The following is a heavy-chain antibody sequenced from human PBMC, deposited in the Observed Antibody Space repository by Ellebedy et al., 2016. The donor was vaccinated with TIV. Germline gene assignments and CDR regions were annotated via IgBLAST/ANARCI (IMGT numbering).Heavy chain of an antibody. CDR3: ARGALMVYFFDS. CDR2: ISSSGNL. D-gene: IGHD2-8*01. J-gene: IGHJ4*02. V-gene: IGHV4-30-4*01. CDR1: GASISSGDYY. Sequence: SETLSLTXTVSGASISSGDYYWSWIRQSPVKGLEWIGYISSSGNLHYNPSLKSRVTISVDTSKNEISLRLSSVTAADTALYYCARGALMVYFFDSWGPGTLVTVSS.